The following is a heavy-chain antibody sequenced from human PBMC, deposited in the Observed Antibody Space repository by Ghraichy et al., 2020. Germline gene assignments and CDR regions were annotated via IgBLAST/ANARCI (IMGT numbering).Heavy chain of an antibody. Sequence: GGYLRLSCAASGFTFSDYAIIWVRQAPGKGLEWVSAISGGGGSTHYADSVKGRCTISRDNSKNTLYLQINSLRAEDTAVYYCAKQSQDVLTGYYPFDYWGPGTLVTVSS. V-gene: IGHV3-23*01. CDR2: ISGGGGST. CDR3: AKQSQDVLTGYYPFDY. D-gene: IGHD3-9*01. CDR1: GFTFSDYA. J-gene: IGHJ4*02.